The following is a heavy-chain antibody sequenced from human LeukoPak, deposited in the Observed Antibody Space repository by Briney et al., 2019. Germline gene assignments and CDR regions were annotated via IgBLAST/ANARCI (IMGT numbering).Heavy chain of an antibody. J-gene: IGHJ6*03. Sequence: TLSLTCAVYGXSFSGYYWRGVRQTPGKGLEWVGEINHSASTNYNPSLKSRVTISVDTSKNQFSLKLSSVTAADTAVYYCAICFRTIFGVVINYMDVWGKGTTVTVSS. CDR3: AICFRTIFGVVINYMDV. CDR2: INHSAST. CDR1: GXSFSGYY. V-gene: IGHV4-34*01. D-gene: IGHD3-3*01.